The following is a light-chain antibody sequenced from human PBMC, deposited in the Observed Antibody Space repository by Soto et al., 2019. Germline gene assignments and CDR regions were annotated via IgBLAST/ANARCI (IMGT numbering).Light chain of an antibody. CDR1: QSVSSN. CDR3: QQYNKWPLT. CDR2: GAS. V-gene: IGKV3-15*01. Sequence: EILLTQSPGTVSLSAGERASLSCRASQSVSSNYLGWYQQKPGQAPRLLIDGASTRATGIPVRFSGSASGTEFTLTISSLQSEDFTVYYCQQYNKWPLTFGQGTKVDIK. J-gene: IGKJ1*01.